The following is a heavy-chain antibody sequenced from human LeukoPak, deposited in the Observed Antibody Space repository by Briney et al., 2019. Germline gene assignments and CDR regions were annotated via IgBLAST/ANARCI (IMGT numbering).Heavy chain of an antibody. V-gene: IGHV3-11*01. CDR3: AAHYGGNSGY. J-gene: IGHJ4*02. CDR2: ISGSGTTI. CDR1: GFIFSDYY. D-gene: IGHD4-23*01. Sequence: GGSLRLSCAASGFIFSDYYMSWIRQAPGKGLEWVSYISGSGTTIKYADSMKGRFTISRDNAKRSLYLHMNGLRAEDTAVYYCAAHYGGNSGYWGQGTLVTVSS.